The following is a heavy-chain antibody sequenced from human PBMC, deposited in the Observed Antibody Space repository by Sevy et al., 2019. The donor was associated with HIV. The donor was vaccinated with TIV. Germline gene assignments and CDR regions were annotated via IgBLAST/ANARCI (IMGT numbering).Heavy chain of an antibody. D-gene: IGHD6-19*01. CDR1: GSTFSNYA. Sequence: GGSLRPSCPASGSTFSNYAMTWAPKAPGKGLEGASSFIISGPKHYNEDPVKGRFTISRDNSKNTMYLQMNSLRAEDTAVYYCAKEWTQLSDWYGELDYWGQGSLVTVSS. CDR3: AKEWTQLSDWYGELDY. CDR2: FIISGPKH. V-gene: IGHV3-23*01. J-gene: IGHJ4*02.